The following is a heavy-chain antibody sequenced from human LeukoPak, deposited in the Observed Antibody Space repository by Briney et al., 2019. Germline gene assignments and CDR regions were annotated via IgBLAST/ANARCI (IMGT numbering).Heavy chain of an antibody. J-gene: IGHJ4*02. D-gene: IGHD6-6*01. CDR3: LGDIAGRDNY. Sequence: PGGTLRLSCAASGFTFSSYAMHWVRQAPGKGLEWVAVISYDGSNKYYADSVKGRFTISRDNSKNTLYLQMNSLRAEDTAVYYCLGDIAGRDNYWGQGTLVTVSS. V-gene: IGHV3-30-3*01. CDR2: ISYDGSNK. CDR1: GFTFSSYA.